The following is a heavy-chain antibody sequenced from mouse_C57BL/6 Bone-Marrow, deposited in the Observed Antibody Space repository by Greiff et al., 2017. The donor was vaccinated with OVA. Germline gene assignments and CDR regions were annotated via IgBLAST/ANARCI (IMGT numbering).Heavy chain of an antibody. V-gene: IGHV1-7*01. CDR1: GYTFTSYW. CDR3: ARRITTVEGYFDV. D-gene: IGHD1-1*01. CDR2: INPSSGYT. Sequence: QVQLQQSGAELAKPGASVKLSCKASGYTFTSYWMHWVKQRPGQGLEWIGYINPSSGYTKYNQKFKDKATLTADKSSSTAYMQLSSLTYEDSAVYDCARRITTVEGYFDVWGTGTTVTVSS. J-gene: IGHJ1*03.